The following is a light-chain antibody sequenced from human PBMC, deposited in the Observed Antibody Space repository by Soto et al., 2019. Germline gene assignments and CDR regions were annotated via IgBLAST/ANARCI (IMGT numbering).Light chain of an antibody. CDR2: GVS. CDR3: QQFYKGWT. Sequence: DIQMTQSPSTLSASVEDRVTITCRASQSVGRSLAWYQQQRGKAPKLLIYGVSTLESGVPSRFSGFGSGTEFTLSISSLQPGDFGTYYCQQFYKGWTFGQGTRV. CDR1: QSVGRS. J-gene: IGKJ1*01. V-gene: IGKV1-5*01.